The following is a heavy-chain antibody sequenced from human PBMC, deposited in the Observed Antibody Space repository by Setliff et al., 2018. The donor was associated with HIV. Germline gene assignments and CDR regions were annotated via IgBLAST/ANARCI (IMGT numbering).Heavy chain of an antibody. Sequence: AGGSLRLSCTASGFTFSSYAMHWVRQAPGRGLEWVAVMSFDGRNKYYANYVKGRFTISRDNAKNSLYLQMNSLRAEDTAVYHCARDPGTGYDFLSDYHSRGYYFDQWGQGTLVTVSS. CDR1: GFTFSSYA. J-gene: IGHJ4*02. CDR3: ARDPGTGYDFLSDYHSRGYYFDQ. D-gene: IGHD3-3*01. CDR2: MSFDGRNK. V-gene: IGHV3-30*04.